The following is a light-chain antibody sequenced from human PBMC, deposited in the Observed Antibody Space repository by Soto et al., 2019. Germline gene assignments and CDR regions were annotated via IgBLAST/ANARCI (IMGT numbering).Light chain of an antibody. CDR2: GAS. CDR3: QQYGSSPIT. CDR1: QSVSNS. J-gene: IGKJ5*01. Sequence: EIVLTQSPGTLSLSPGGRATLSCRASQSVSNSLAWYQQKTGQAPRLLISGASSRATGIPDRFSGSGSETDFTLTISRLEPEDFALYYCQQYGSSPITFGQGTRMEIK. V-gene: IGKV3-20*01.